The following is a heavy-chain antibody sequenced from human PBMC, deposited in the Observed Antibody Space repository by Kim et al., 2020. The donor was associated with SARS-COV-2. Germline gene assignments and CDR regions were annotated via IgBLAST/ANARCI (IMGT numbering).Heavy chain of an antibody. CDR3: ARDSIVGATSVFYFDY. V-gene: IGHV3-48*02. D-gene: IGHD1-26*01. Sequence: DSGKGRVTISRENAQNSVFLQMNSLRDEDTAVYYCARDSIVGATSVFYFDYWGQGTLVTVSS. J-gene: IGHJ4*02.